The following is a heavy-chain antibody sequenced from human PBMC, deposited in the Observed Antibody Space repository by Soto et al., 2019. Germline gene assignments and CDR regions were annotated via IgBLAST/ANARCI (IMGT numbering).Heavy chain of an antibody. CDR3: ARDLDYYDSGYWAI. Sequence: EVQLVESGGGLVKPGGSLRLSCAASGFTFSNYNINWVRQAPGKGLEWVSSISRSSSYIYYADSVQGRFTISRDNAKNSLYLQMKSLRAEDTAMYYCARDLDYYDSGYWAIWGQGTLVTVSS. CDR2: ISRSSSYI. CDR1: GFTFSNYN. D-gene: IGHD3-22*01. J-gene: IGHJ4*02. V-gene: IGHV3-21*01.